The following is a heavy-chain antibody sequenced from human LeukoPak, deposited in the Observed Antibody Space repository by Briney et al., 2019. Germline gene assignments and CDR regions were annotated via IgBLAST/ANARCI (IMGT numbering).Heavy chain of an antibody. V-gene: IGHV3-23*01. D-gene: IGHD3-10*01. CDR3: AKEANLAGYFDY. CDR2: ISGSGGST. Sequence: GGSLRLSCAAPGFTFSSYAVRWVRQAPGKGLEWISSISGSGGSTNSADSVKGRFTISRDNSKNTLYLQMNSLRAEDTAVYYCAKEANLAGYFDYWGQGTLVTVSS. J-gene: IGHJ4*02. CDR1: GFTFSSYA.